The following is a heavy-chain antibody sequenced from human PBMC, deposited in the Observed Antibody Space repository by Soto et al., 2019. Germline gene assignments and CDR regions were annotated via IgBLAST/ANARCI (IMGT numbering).Heavy chain of an antibody. V-gene: IGHV4-39*01. CDR3: ARHRADYDFWSGYYTRYWFDP. CDR1: GGSISSSSYY. J-gene: IGHJ5*02. CDR2: IYYSGST. D-gene: IGHD3-3*01. Sequence: SETLSLTCTVSGGSISSSSYYWGWIRQPPGKGLVWIGSIYYSGSTYYNPSLKSRVTISVDTSKNQFSLKLSSVTAADTAVYYCARHRADYDFWSGYYTRYWFDPWGQGTLVTVSS.